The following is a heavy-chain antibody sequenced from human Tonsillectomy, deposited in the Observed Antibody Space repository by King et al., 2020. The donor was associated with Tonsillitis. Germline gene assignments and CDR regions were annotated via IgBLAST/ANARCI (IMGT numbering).Heavy chain of an antibody. CDR2: ISAYNGHT. CDR3: AKMENWFDP. J-gene: IGHJ5*02. Sequence: QLVQSGAEVKKPGASVKVSCKASGYTFTTYGINWVRQAPGQGLEWRGWISAYNGHTNYAKKLQGRVTMTTDTSTSTAYMELRSLRSDDTAMYYCAKMENWFDPWGQGTLVIVSS. V-gene: IGHV1-18*04. CDR1: GYTFTTYG. D-gene: IGHD2-8*01.